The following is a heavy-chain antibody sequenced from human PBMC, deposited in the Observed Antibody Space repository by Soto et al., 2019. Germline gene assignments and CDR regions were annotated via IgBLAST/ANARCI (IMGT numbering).Heavy chain of an antibody. D-gene: IGHD2-21*01. CDR1: GYTFTNHG. CDR2: VSGYNDKT. V-gene: IGHV1-18*04. Sequence: ASVKVSCKASGYTFTNHGISWVRQAPGQGLEWVGWVSGYNDKTKSAQKFQGRVTMTTDTSTSTAYMELRSLRSGDTAVYYCARDFYPVAYFFDYWGQGTLVTVSS. CDR3: ARDFYPVAYFFDY. J-gene: IGHJ4*02.